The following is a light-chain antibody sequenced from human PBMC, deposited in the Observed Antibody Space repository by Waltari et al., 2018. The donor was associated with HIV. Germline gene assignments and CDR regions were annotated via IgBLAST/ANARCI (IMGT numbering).Light chain of an antibody. Sequence: QSALPQPRSVSGSPGQSVTISCTGTRNDVGGYSSVSWYQHHPNKGPKLLIYDVNKRPSGVPDRFSGSKSGNTASLTISGLQAEDEADYYCCSYADTYFVLFGGRTKLTVL. CDR2: DVN. CDR1: RNDVGGYSS. V-gene: IGLV2-11*01. J-gene: IGLJ2*01. CDR3: CSYADTYFVL.